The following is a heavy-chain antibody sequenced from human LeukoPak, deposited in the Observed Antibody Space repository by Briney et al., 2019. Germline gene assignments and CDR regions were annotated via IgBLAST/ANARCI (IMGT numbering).Heavy chain of an antibody. V-gene: IGHV4-61*05. Sequence: SETLSLTCTVSGGSISSSSYYWGWIRQPPGKGLEWIGYIYYSGSTNYNPSLKSRVTISVDTSKNQFSLKLSSVTAADTAVYYCARGVENSGWFPNYYYYYMDVWGKGTTVTISS. CDR1: GGSISSSSYY. CDR2: IYYSGST. CDR3: ARGVENSGWFPNYYYYYMDV. D-gene: IGHD6-19*01. J-gene: IGHJ6*03.